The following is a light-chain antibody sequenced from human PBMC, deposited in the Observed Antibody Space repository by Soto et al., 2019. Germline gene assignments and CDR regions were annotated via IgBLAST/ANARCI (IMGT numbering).Light chain of an antibody. CDR2: AAS. J-gene: IGKJ3*01. CDR1: QSISTN. Sequence: DLQMTQSPPSLSASVGDRVTITCRASQSISTNLNWYQVKPGKAPKLLIYAASSLESGVPSRFSGSGSGTDFTLTISSLQPEDFATYHCQQSYTTPLFTFGPGTKVDIK. V-gene: IGKV1-39*01. CDR3: QQSYTTPLFT.